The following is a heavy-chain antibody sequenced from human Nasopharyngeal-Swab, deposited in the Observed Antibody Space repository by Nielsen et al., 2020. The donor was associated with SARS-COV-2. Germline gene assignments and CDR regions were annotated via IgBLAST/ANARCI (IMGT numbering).Heavy chain of an antibody. CDR3: ARRLPTAMVFDY. D-gene: IGHD5-18*01. CDR2: IKLYGSQK. V-gene: IGHV3-7*03. CDR1: GFSFSSYW. Sequence: GESLKISCAASGFSFSSYWKSWVRQAPGKGLEWVANIKLYGSQKNFVDSVKGRFTISRDNAKNSLYLQVNGLSAEDTAVYYCARRLPTAMVFDYWGQGTLVTVSS. J-gene: IGHJ4*02.